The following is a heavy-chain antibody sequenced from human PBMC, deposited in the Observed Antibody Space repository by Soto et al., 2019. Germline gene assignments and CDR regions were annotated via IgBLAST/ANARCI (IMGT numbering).Heavy chain of an antibody. CDR2: IVPISGVA. D-gene: IGHD3-16*01. CDR3: ARGGAGGNQYNYARDV. V-gene: IGHV1-69*13. CDR1: GGTFSNYV. Sequence: SVKVFCRASGGTFSNYVVSWVLQAPVQGLEWMGGIVPISGVANYAQKFQGRVTITADESTRTTYMEVNSLTFEDAAVFYCARGGAGGNQYNYARDVWGQGTTGTVSS. J-gene: IGHJ6*02.